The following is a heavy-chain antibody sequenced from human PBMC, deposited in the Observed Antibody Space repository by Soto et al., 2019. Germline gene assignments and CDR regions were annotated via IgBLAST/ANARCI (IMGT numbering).Heavy chain of an antibody. J-gene: IGHJ1*01. CDR3: ARAGGRERIFQH. CDR1: GGSISSGGYS. CDR2: IYHSGST. D-gene: IGHD2-15*01. Sequence: SETPSLTCAVSGGSISSGGYSWSWIRQPPGKGLEWIGYIYHSGSTYYNPSLKSRVTISVDRSKNQFSLKLSSVTAADTAVYYCARAGGRERIFQHWGQGTLVTVSS. V-gene: IGHV4-30-2*01.